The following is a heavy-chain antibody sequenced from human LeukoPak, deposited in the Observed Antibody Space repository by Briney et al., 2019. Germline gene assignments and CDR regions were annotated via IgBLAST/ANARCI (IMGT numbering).Heavy chain of an antibody. Sequence: GGSLRLSCAASGFTFSSYDMHWVRQAPGKELVWVSGISGDGYSTKYADSVKGRFTISRDNARNTLYLQMNSLRAEDTAMYFCARDKYGGNSNAFDIWGQGTMVTVSS. V-gene: IGHV3-74*03. CDR3: ARDKYGGNSNAFDI. J-gene: IGHJ3*02. CDR1: GFTFSSYD. D-gene: IGHD4-23*01. CDR2: ISGDGYST.